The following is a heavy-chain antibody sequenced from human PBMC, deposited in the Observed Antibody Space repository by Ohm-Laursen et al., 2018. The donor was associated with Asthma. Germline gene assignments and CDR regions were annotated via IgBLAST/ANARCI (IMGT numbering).Heavy chain of an antibody. Sequence: SLRLSCTASGFTFNNYAMIWVRQAPGKGLEWVSGISVGGSKYYGDSVKGRFTVSRDNSKSTLYLHMNSVRAEDTAVYYCAKDDTTYSDIQTGYSDYWGQGTLVTVSS. CDR1: GFTFNNYA. V-gene: IGHV3-23*01. D-gene: IGHD3-9*01. CDR3: AKDDTTYSDIQTGYSDY. CDR2: ISVGGSK. J-gene: IGHJ4*02.